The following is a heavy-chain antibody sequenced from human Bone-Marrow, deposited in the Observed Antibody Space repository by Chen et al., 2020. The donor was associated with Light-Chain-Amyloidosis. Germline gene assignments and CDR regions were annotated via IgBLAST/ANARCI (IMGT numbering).Heavy chain of an antibody. Sequence: QVQLVQSGAEVKKPGASVKVSCKASGYTFTGYYMHWVRQAPGQGLEWMGWINPNSGGTNYAQKFQGWVTMTRDTSISTAYMELSRLRSDDTAVHYCARGEVTTSFYYYGMDVWGQGTTVTVSS. V-gene: IGHV1-2*04. CDR2: INPNSGGT. CDR1: GYTFTGYY. D-gene: IGHD4-17*01. CDR3: ARGEVTTSFYYYGMDV. J-gene: IGHJ6*02.